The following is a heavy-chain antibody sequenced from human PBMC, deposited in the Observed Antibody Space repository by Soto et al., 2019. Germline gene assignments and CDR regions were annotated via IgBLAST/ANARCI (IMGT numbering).Heavy chain of an antibody. Sequence: QVQLVESGGGVVQPGRSLRLSCAASGFTFSSYGMHWVRQAPGKGLEWVAVISYDGSNQYYADSVKGRFTISREKSKNTLYLQMNSLRAEDTAVYYCAKDQRDYGDYAGIDYWGQGTLVTVSS. V-gene: IGHV3-30*18. J-gene: IGHJ4*02. CDR3: AKDQRDYGDYAGIDY. CDR2: ISYDGSNQ. D-gene: IGHD4-17*01. CDR1: GFTFSSYG.